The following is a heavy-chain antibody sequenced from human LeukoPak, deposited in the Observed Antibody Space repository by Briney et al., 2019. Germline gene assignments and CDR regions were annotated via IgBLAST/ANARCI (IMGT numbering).Heavy chain of an antibody. CDR1: GGSLSRRDFY. CDR3: ARDYASAYYYDSTSYPYGMDV. Sequence: SQTLSVTCTVSGGSLSRRDFYWSWVRQPPGKGLEWIGYIYSTGSTYYNPSHKSRVAISIDMSNNQFSVKLSSVTAADMAVYFCARDYASAYYYDSTSYPYGMDVWGQGTTVTVSS. J-gene: IGHJ6*02. CDR2: IYSTGST. V-gene: IGHV4-30-4*01. D-gene: IGHD3-22*01.